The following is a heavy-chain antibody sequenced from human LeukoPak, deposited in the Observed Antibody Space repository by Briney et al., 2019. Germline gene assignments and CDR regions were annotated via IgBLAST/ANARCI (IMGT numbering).Heavy chain of an antibody. CDR3: TRVAATRPNLIDF. V-gene: IGHV3-74*01. Sequence: PGGSLRLSCAASGFTFSNHWMHWVRQAPGKGLVWVSRISPDGSSTAYADSMKGRFTISRDNARNTLFLQMNSLRAEDTAIYYCTRVAATRPNLIDFWGQGTLVTVSS. D-gene: IGHD6-6*01. CDR1: GFTFSNHW. CDR2: ISPDGSST. J-gene: IGHJ4*02.